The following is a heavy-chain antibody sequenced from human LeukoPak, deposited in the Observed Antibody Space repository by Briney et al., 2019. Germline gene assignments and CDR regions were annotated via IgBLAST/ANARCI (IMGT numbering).Heavy chain of an antibody. CDR1: GYTLTELS. CDR3: AREEQLERLYYYGMDV. V-gene: IGHV1-24*01. CDR2: FDPEDGET. J-gene: IGHJ6*02. Sequence: ASVKVSCKVSGYTLTELSMHWVRQAPGKGLEWMGGFDPEDGETIYAQKFQGRVTMTEDTSTDTAYMELSSLRAEDTAVYYCAREEQLERLYYYGMDVWGQGTTVTVSS. D-gene: IGHD1-1*01.